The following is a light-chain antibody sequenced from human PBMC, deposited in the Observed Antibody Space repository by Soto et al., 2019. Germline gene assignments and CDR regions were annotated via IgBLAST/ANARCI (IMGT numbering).Light chain of an antibody. Sequence: QSALTKPASVSGSHGQSITISCTGTSSDVGGYNYVSWYQQHPGKAPKLTIYEVSNRPSWVSNRFSGSKSGNTASLTISGLQAEDEADYYCSSYTSSSTYVVFGGGTKLTIL. CDR1: SSDVGGYNY. CDR3: SSYTSSSTYVV. J-gene: IGLJ2*01. CDR2: EVS. V-gene: IGLV2-14*01.